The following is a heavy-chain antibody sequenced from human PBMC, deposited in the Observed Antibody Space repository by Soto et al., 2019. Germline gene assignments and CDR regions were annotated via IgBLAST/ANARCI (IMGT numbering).Heavy chain of an antibody. Sequence: QVQLVQSGAEVKTPGSSMTVSCRASGGTFINYAISWVRQAPGQGLEWMGGIIPIFGSTSYAQRSQGRVTTTADGTTSTGYMELSSLRSELSAVYYCARVPPDTWMVLDYYFYGMDVWGQGTAVTVSS. J-gene: IGHJ6*02. CDR3: ARVPPDTWMVLDYYFYGMDV. V-gene: IGHV1-69*01. D-gene: IGHD5-18*01. CDR1: GGTFINYA. CDR2: IIPIFGST.